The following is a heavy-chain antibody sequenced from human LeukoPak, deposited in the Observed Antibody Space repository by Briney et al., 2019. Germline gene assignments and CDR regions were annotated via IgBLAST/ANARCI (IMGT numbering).Heavy chain of an antibody. V-gene: IGHV1-69*05. CDR1: GGTFSSYA. Sequence: SVKVSCKASGGTFSSYAISWVRQAPGQGLEWMGGIIPIFGTANYAQKFQGRVTMTRDTSISTAYMELSSLKSDDTAVYYCARLAMSGIGSDDFWGQGTLVTVSS. CDR2: IIPIFGTA. CDR3: ARLAMSGIGSDDF. D-gene: IGHD6-19*01. J-gene: IGHJ4*02.